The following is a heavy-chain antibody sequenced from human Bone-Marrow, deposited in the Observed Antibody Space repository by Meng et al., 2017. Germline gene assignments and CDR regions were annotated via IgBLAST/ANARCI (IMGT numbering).Heavy chain of an antibody. D-gene: IGHD3-3*01. CDR3: ARDRYYYDFWSCYPGKWWYYYYGMDV. V-gene: IGHV4-59*01. CDR2: IYYSGST. CDR1: GGSISSYY. J-gene: IGHJ6*02. Sequence: SETLSLTCTVSGGSISSYYWSWIRQPPGKGLEWIGYIYYSGSTNYNPSLKSRVTISVDTSKNQFSLKLSSVTAADTAVYYCARDRYYYDFWSCYPGKWWYYYYGMDVWGQGTTVTVSS.